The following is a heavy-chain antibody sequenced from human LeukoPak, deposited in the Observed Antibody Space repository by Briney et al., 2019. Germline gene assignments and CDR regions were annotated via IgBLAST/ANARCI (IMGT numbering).Heavy chain of an antibody. D-gene: IGHD2-15*01. J-gene: IGHJ6*02. V-gene: IGHV4-59*01. CDR2: IYYSGST. Sequence: SETLSLTCTVSGVSISSYYWSWIRQPPGKGLEWIGYIYYSGSTNYHPSLKSRVTISVDTSKNQSSLKLSSVTAADTAVYYCARWRTYCSGGSCYGRPYYYYYGMDVWGQGTTVTVSS. CDR3: ARWRTYCSGGSCYGRPYYYYYGMDV. CDR1: GVSISSYY.